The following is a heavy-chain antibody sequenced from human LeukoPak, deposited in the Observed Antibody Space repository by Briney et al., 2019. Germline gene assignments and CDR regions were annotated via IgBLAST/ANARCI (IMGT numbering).Heavy chain of an antibody. J-gene: IGHJ4*02. CDR3: ARVAAAGNYYFDY. D-gene: IGHD6-13*01. Sequence: PSETLSLTCTVSGGSISSSSYYWGWIRQPPGTGLEWIGGIYYTGSTYYNPSLKSRVTISIDTSKNQFSLRLSSVTAADTAVYFCARVAAAGNYYFDYWGQGTLVTVSS. CDR1: GGSISSSSYY. CDR2: IYYTGST. V-gene: IGHV4-39*07.